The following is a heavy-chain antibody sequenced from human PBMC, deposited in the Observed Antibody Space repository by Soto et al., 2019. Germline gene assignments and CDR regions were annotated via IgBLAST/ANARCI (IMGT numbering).Heavy chain of an antibody. V-gene: IGHV1-2*02. J-gene: IGHJ4*02. CDR1: GYTFPDYY. CDR2: INPNSGNT. CDR3: ARVMSSGWYGDY. D-gene: IGHD6-19*01. Sequence: GSVKVSCTRAGYTFPDYYIHWGRQAPGQGLEWMGWINPNSGNTTYAQRFQGRVTMTRATSISTVYMYLSSLRFDDTAVYYCARVMSSGWYGDYWGQGTLVTVSS.